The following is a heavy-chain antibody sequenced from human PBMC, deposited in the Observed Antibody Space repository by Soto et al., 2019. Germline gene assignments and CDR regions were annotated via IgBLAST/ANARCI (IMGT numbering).Heavy chain of an antibody. CDR3: ARDRPPFIAVAGTVVFDI. J-gene: IGHJ3*02. CDR1: GYTFTTYG. Sequence: ASVKVSCKASGYTFTTYGISWVRQAPGQGLEWMGWISAYNGNTNYAQKLQGRVTMTTDTSTSTAYMELRSLRSDDTAVYYCARDRPPFIAVAGTVVFDIWGQGTMVTVSS. V-gene: IGHV1-18*01. D-gene: IGHD6-19*01. CDR2: ISAYNGNT.